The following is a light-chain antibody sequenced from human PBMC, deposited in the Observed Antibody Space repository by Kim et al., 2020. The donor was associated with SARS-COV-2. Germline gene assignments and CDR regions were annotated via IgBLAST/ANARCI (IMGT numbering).Light chain of an antibody. CDR3: QSYDSSPLT. Sequence: SASVGDRVTITCRASQDIGNYLGWYQQKPGKAPKLLIYETSTLQSGVPSRFSGRGSGTDFTLTISSLQPEDVATYYCQSYDSSPLTFGGGTKVEIK. CDR2: ETS. V-gene: IGKV1-27*01. CDR1: QDIGNY. J-gene: IGKJ4*01.